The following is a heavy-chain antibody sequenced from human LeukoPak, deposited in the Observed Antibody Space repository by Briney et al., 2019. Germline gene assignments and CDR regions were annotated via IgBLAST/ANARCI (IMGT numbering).Heavy chain of an antibody. V-gene: IGHV3-23*01. Sequence: RGSRRLSCATSGFTFSGYSMNWVRQAPGKGLEWVSAISGSGGSTDYADSVKGRFTISRDNSKNTLYMQMNSLRAEDTAVYYCASYDSSGYYHYFDYWGQGTLVTVSS. CDR3: ASYDSSGYYHYFDY. J-gene: IGHJ4*02. CDR1: GFTFSGYS. D-gene: IGHD3-22*01. CDR2: ISGSGGST.